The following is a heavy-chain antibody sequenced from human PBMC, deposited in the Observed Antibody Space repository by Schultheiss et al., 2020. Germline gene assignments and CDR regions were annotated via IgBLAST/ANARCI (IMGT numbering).Heavy chain of an antibody. CDR2: IYYSGST. Sequence: SETLSLTCTVSGCSISSVGYYWGWIRQPPGKGLEWIGSIYYSGSTYYNPSRKSRLTIPVDTSKNQFSLKLGSVTAADTAVYYCARLSGNYGSDCDYWGQGTLVTVSS. V-gene: IGHV4-39*01. J-gene: IGHJ4*02. CDR1: GCSISSVGYY. CDR3: ARLSGNYGSDCDY. D-gene: IGHD1-26*01.